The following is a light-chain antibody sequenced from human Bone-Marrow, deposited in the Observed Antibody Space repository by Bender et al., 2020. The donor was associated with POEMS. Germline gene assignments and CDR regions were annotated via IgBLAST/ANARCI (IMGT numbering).Light chain of an antibody. CDR3: ATWDDSLYGWV. V-gene: IGLV1-50*01. J-gene: IGLJ3*02. CDR1: SSNTGSGYD. Sequence: QSVLTQPPSVSGAPGQRVTISCTGSSSNTGSGYDINWYQHLPGTAPKLLIYGYNNRPSGVPDRFSASKSGTSASLGISGLRSEDEADYYCATWDDSLYGWVFGGGTKLTVL. CDR2: GYN.